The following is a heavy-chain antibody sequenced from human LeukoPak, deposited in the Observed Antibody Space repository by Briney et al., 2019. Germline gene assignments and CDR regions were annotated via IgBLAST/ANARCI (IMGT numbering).Heavy chain of an antibody. CDR2: IYYSGST. Sequence: SETLSLTCIVSGGSISSSSYYSGWIRQPPGKGLEWIGSIYYSGSTYYNPSLKSRVTISVDTSKNQCSLKLSSVTAADTAVYYCARDTLRFLEWLSSGGAFDIWGQGTMVTVSS. CDR3: ARDTLRFLEWLSSGGAFDI. V-gene: IGHV4-39*07. CDR1: GGSISSSSYY. D-gene: IGHD3-3*01. J-gene: IGHJ3*02.